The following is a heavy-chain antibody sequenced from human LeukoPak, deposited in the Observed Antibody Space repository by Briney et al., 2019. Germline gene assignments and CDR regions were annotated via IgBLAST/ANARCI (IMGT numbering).Heavy chain of an antibody. V-gene: IGHV3-21*01. D-gene: IGHD2-2*01. Sequence: KPGGSLRLSCAASGFTFSSYSMNWVRQAPGKGLEWVSSISSSSSYIYYADSVKGRFTISRDNSRNTLYLQMNRLRAEDTAVYYCAKGEDIVVVPADAGDYDYYYYGMDVWGQGTTVTVSS. J-gene: IGHJ6*02. CDR2: ISSSSSYI. CDR1: GFTFSSYS. CDR3: AKGEDIVVVPADAGDYDYYYYGMDV.